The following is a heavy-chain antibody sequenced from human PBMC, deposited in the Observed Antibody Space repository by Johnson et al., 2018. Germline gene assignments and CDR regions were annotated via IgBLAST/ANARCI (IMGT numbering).Heavy chain of an antibody. CDR2: ISGRASNI. Sequence: QVQLVQSGGGLVKPGGSLRLSCAASGFTFSNAWMNWVRQAPGKGLEWVSYISGRASNIYYEDSVKGRFTISGDNGKNSVYLQMHSLRVEDTAVDYCAGGVWRGTDRQAFDLWGQGKMVTVSS. CDR1: GFTFSNAW. V-gene: IGHV3-11*04. CDR3: AGGVWRGTDRQAFDL. D-gene: IGHD3-3*01. J-gene: IGHJ3*01.